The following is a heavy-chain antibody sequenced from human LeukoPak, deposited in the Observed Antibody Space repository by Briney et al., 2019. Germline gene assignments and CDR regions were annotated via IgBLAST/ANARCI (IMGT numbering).Heavy chain of an antibody. CDR2: LSPRDGET. V-gene: IGHV1-24*01. J-gene: IGHJ4*02. CDR1: VSTLTTIS. Sequence: GASVKVSCTVSVSTLTTISIDWVRQTPGKDLEWMGSLSPRDGETIYAQKFQGRFKMTADTPTDTAYMEMSSLESGDTALYYCATGAIVYDYWGQGTLVTVSS. CDR3: ATGAIVYDY. D-gene: IGHD3-9*01.